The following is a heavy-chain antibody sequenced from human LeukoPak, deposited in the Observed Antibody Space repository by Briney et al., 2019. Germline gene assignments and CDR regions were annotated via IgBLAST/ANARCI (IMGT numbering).Heavy chain of an antibody. Sequence: GGSLRLSCAASGFTFSSYAMSWVRQAPGEGLEWVSAISGSGGSTYYADSVKGRFTISRDNSKNTLYLQMNSLRAEDTAVYYCATDASGWYREPFDYWGQGTLVTVSS. CDR2: ISGSGGST. CDR1: GFTFSSYA. V-gene: IGHV3-23*01. D-gene: IGHD6-19*01. J-gene: IGHJ4*02. CDR3: ATDASGWYREPFDY.